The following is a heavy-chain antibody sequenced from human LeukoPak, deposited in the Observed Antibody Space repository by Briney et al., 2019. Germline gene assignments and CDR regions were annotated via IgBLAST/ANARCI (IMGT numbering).Heavy chain of an antibody. J-gene: IGHJ4*02. V-gene: IGHV3-74*01. CDR3: ARGPPYGSGSYYPGDY. D-gene: IGHD3-10*01. CDR1: GFTFSTYW. CDR2: INSDGSST. Sequence: PGGSLRLSCAASGFTFSTYWMHWVRQAPGKGLVWVSRINSDGSSTIYADSVKGRFTISRDNAKNKLYLQMNSLRAEDTAVYYCARGPPYGSGSYYPGDYWGQGTLVTVSS.